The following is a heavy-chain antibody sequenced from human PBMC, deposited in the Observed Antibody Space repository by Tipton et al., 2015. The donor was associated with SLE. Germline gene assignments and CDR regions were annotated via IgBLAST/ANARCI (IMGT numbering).Heavy chain of an antibody. CDR2: IYYSGST. D-gene: IGHD3-10*01. CDR3: ARGLTTLWYNWFDP. Sequence: TLSLTCTVSGGSVSSGSYYWSWIRQPPGKGLEWIGYIYYSGSTNYNPSLKSRVTISVDTSKNQFSLKLSSVTAADTAVYYCARGLTTLWYNWFDPWGQGTLVTVSS. V-gene: IGHV4-61*01. CDR1: GGSVSSGSYY. J-gene: IGHJ5*02.